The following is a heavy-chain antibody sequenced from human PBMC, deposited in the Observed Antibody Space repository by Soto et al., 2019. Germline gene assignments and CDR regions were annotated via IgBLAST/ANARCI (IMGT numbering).Heavy chain of an antibody. V-gene: IGHV4-4*07. CDR2: IYISGAT. J-gene: IGHJ5*02. CDR1: GGSINDYY. D-gene: IGHD6-19*01. Sequence: SLTCSVSGGSINDYYWDWIRQSAGKGLEWIGRIYISGATNYNPSLKSRVTISVDTSKNQFSLKLSSVTAADTAVYYCARGGVGGWYGSVSGWFDPWGQGTLVTVSS. CDR3: ARGGVGGWYGSVSGWFDP.